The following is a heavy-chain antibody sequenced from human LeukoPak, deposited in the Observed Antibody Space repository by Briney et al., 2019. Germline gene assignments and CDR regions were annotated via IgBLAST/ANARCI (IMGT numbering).Heavy chain of an antibody. D-gene: IGHD3-22*01. CDR1: GFTLSSYG. Sequence: GGSLRLSWAASGFTLSSYGMHWVRQAPGKGLEWVAVISYDGSNKYYADSVKGRFTISRDNSKNTLYLQMNSLRAEDTAVYYCAKDYYDSSGYYYSGSGPYWGQGTLVTVSS. CDR2: ISYDGSNK. CDR3: AKDYYDSSGYYYSGSGPY. J-gene: IGHJ4*02. V-gene: IGHV3-30*18.